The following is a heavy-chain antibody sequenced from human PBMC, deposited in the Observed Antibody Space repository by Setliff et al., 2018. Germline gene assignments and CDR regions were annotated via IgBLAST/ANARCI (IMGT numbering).Heavy chain of an antibody. CDR1: GDTLSVYY. D-gene: IGHD3-3*01. J-gene: IGHJ4*02. Sequence: SETLSLTCTVSGDTLSVYYWSWIRQPPGKGLEWLGYIHYSGNTNYNPSLKSRVTISVDASKNQFSLKLNSVTAADTAVYYCASGGAGFFTSGRWGQGTLVTVSS. CDR2: IHYSGNT. V-gene: IGHV4-59*08. CDR3: ASGGAGFFTSGR.